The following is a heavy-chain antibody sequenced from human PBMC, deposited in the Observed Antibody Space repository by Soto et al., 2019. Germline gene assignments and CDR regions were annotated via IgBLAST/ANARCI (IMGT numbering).Heavy chain of an antibody. D-gene: IGHD6-13*01. CDR3: AKDLSSVGFYYFDY. J-gene: IGHJ4*02. CDR1: GFTFSSYG. CDR2: ISYDGSNK. Sequence: ESGGGVVQPGRSLRLSCAASGFTFSSYGMHWVRQAPGKGLEWVAVISYDGSNKYYADSVKGRFTISRDNSKNTLYLQMNSLRAEDTAVYYCAKDLSSVGFYYFDYWGQGTLVTVSS. V-gene: IGHV3-30*18.